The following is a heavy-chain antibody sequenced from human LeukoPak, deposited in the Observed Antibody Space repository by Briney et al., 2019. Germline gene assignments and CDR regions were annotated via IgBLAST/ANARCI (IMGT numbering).Heavy chain of an antibody. CDR2: IYYSGST. CDR3: TRDRPTYLWGSRNYEIDY. D-gene: IGHD3-10*01. CDR1: GGSISSSSYY. Sequence: PSETLSLTCTVSGGSISSSSYYWGWIRQPPGKGLEWIGSIYYSGSTYYNPSLKSRVTISVDTSKNQFSLKLSSVTAADTALYYCTRDRPTYLWGSRNYEIDYWGQGALVTVSS. J-gene: IGHJ4*02. V-gene: IGHV4-39*07.